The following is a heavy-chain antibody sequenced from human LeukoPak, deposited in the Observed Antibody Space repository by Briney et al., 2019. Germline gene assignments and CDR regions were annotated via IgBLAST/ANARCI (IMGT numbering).Heavy chain of an antibody. J-gene: IGHJ4*02. CDR3: ARDLKGETTSAWGTFDY. D-gene: IGHD1-7*01. CDR2: ISSSSSYI. V-gene: IGHV3-21*01. CDR1: GFTFSSYS. Sequence: GGSLRLSCAASGFTFSSYSMNWVRQAPRKGLEWVSSISSSSSYIYYADSVKGRFTISRDNAKNSLYLQMNSLRAEDTAVYYCARDLKGETTSAWGTFDYWGQGTLVTVSS.